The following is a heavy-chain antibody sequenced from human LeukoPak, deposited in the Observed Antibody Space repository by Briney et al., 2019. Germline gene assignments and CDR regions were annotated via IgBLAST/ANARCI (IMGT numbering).Heavy chain of an antibody. J-gene: IGHJ4*02. Sequence: GESLKISCKGSGYSFTSYWIGWVRQLPGKGLEWMGIIYPGDSDTRYSPSFQGQVTISADKSISTAYLQWSSLKASDTAMYHCARRARGSSSSDGYFDYWGQGTLVTVSS. V-gene: IGHV5-51*01. CDR1: GYSFTSYW. CDR2: IYPGDSDT. D-gene: IGHD6-6*01. CDR3: ARRARGSSSSDGYFDY.